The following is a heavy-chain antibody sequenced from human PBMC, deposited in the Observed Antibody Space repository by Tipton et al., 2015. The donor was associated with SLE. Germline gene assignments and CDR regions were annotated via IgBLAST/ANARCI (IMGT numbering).Heavy chain of an antibody. D-gene: IGHD2/OR15-2a*01. CDR3: AKDLRGTFYKVEGYFQH. CDR2: ISGSGGST. Sequence: SLRLSCATSGFTFSSYAMSWVRQAPGKGLEWVSAISGSGGSTYYADSVKGRFTISRDNSKNTLYLQMNSLRAEDTAVYYCAKDLRGTFYKVEGYFQHWGQGTLVTVSS. V-gene: IGHV3-23*01. J-gene: IGHJ1*01. CDR1: GFTFSSYA.